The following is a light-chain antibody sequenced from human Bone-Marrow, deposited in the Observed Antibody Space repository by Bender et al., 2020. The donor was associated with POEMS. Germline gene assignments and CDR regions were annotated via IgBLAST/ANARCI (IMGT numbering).Light chain of an antibody. Sequence: QSALTQPASVSGSPGQSVTISCTGTSNDIGGYNYVSWYQQHPGKAPKLMIYDVINRPSGVSHRFSGSKSGNTASLAISGLQSEDEADYYCAAWDDSLNGQVFGGGTKLTVL. V-gene: IGLV2-14*03. CDR2: DVI. J-gene: IGLJ3*02. CDR1: SNDIGGYNY. CDR3: AAWDDSLNGQV.